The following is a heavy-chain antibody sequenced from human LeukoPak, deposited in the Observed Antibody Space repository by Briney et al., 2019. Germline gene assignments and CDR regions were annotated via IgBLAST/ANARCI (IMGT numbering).Heavy chain of an antibody. CDR1: GGSISSYY. CDR2: IHYSGST. CDR3: ARGSRGGYNWFDP. J-gene: IGHJ5*02. Sequence: SETLSLTCTVSGGSISSYYWSWIRQSPGKGLEWIGYIHYSGSTNYNPSLKSRVTISVDTSKNQFSLRLNSVTAADTALYYCARGSRGGYNWFDPWGQGTLVIVSA. D-gene: IGHD3-16*01. V-gene: IGHV4-59*01.